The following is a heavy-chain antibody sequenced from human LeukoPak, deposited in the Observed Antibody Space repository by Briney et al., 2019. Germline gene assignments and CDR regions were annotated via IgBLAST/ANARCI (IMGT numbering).Heavy chain of an antibody. Sequence: PSXTLSLTCTVSGYSISSGYYWGWIRPPPGKGLEWIGSIYHSGSTYYNPSLKSRVTISVDTSKNQFSLKLSSLTAADTAVYYCARHEYSGSYYGLSWFDPWGQGTLVTVSS. J-gene: IGHJ5*02. CDR2: IYHSGST. D-gene: IGHD1-26*01. CDR3: ARHEYSGSYYGLSWFDP. V-gene: IGHV4-38-2*02. CDR1: GYSISSGYY.